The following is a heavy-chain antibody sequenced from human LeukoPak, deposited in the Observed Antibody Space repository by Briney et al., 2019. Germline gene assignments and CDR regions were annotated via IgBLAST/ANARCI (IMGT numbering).Heavy chain of an antibody. CDR3: ARDSESWTETGPRFDY. D-gene: IGHD3-9*01. Sequence: GGSLRLSCAASGFTFSSYCMNWVRQAPGKGLEWVANINQDGSAQYYVDSVKGQFTISRDNAKNSLYLQMNSLRVEDTAVYYCARDSESWTETGPRFDYWGQGTLVTVSS. J-gene: IGHJ4*02. CDR1: GFTFSSYC. CDR2: INQDGSAQ. V-gene: IGHV3-7*01.